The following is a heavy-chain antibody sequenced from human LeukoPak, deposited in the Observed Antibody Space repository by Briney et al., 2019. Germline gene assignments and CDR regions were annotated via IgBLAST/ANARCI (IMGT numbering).Heavy chain of an antibody. CDR1: GFTFDDYG. Sequence: GGSLRLSCAASGFTFDDYGMSWVRQAPGKGLEWVSGINWNGGSTVYADSVKGRFTISRDNAKNSLYLQMNSLRAEDTALYYCARDKPMYYYDSKGGFDYWGQGTLVTVSS. CDR2: INWNGGST. D-gene: IGHD3-22*01. CDR3: ARDKPMYYYDSKGGFDY. V-gene: IGHV3-20*04. J-gene: IGHJ4*02.